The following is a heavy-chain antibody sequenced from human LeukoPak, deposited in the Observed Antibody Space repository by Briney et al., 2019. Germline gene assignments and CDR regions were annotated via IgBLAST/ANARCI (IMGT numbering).Heavy chain of an antibody. CDR1: GFTFDDYG. CDR2: INWNGGST. Sequence: GGSLRLSCAASGFTFDDYGMSWVRQAPGKGLEWVSGINWNGGSTGYADSVKGRFTISRDNAKNPLYLQMNSLRAEDTAVYYCARDQSHPGYRGDAFDIWGQGTMVTVSS. CDR3: ARDQSHPGYRGDAFDI. J-gene: IGHJ3*02. V-gene: IGHV3-20*04. D-gene: IGHD5-18*01.